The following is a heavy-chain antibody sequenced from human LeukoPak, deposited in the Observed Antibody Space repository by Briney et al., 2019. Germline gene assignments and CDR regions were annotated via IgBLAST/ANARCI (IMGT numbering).Heavy chain of an antibody. V-gene: IGHV4-39*01. D-gene: IGHD3-16*01. CDR3: ARLRKITSYYFDY. CDR2: IYYSGST. J-gene: IGHJ4*02. Sequence: IPSETLSLTCTVSGGSISSSSYYWGWIRQPPGKGLEWIGSIYYSGSTYYNPSLKSRVTISVDTSKNQFSLKLSSVTAADTAVYYCARLRKITSYYFDYWGQGTLVTVSS. CDR1: GGSISSSSYY.